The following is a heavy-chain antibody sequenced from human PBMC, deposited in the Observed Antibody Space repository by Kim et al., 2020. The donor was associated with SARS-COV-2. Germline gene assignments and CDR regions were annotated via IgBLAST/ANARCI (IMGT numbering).Heavy chain of an antibody. CDR3: AKTGYDSSGYYPHY. D-gene: IGHD3-22*01. Sequence: DSVNGRFTTSEDNSKNKLYLQMNSLRAEDTAVYYCAKTGYDSSGYYPHYWGQGTLVTVSS. J-gene: IGHJ4*02. V-gene: IGHV3-23*01.